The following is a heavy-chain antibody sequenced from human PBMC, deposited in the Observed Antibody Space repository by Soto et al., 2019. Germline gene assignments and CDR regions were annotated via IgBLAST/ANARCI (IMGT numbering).Heavy chain of an antibody. J-gene: IGHJ5*02. CDR1: GYTFTSYA. Sequence: VQLVQSGAEEKKPGASVKVSCKASGYTFTSYAMHWVRQAPGQRLEWMGWINAGNGNTKYSQKFQGRVTITRDTSASTGYMELSSLRSEDTAVYYCARDWGTTTVSLNWFAPWGQGTLVTVSS. D-gene: IGHD4-17*01. V-gene: IGHV1-3*05. CDR3: ARDWGTTTVSLNWFAP. CDR2: INAGNGNT.